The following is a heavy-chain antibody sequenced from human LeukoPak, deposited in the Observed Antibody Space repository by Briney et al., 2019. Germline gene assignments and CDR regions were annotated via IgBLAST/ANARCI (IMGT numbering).Heavy chain of an antibody. Sequence: ASVKVSCKASGYTFTSYGISWVRQAPGQGLEWMGWISAYNGNTNYAQKLQGRVTMTTDTSTSTAYMELRSLRSDDTAVYYCAATPPSRDSTSPKAGFDPWGQGTLVTVSS. CDR3: AATPPSRDSTSPKAGFDP. D-gene: IGHD2-2*01. CDR2: ISAYNGNT. CDR1: GYTFTSYG. V-gene: IGHV1-18*01. J-gene: IGHJ5*02.